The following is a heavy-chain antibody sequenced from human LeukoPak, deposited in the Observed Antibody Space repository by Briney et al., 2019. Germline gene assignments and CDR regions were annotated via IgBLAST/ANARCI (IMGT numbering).Heavy chain of an antibody. D-gene: IGHD2-2*01. Sequence: PGGSLRLSCAASGFTFSSHAIHWVRQAPGKGLEWVAVISNDGNNKYIADSVKGRFTISRDNSKNTLYLQMNSLRAEDTAVYYCARDKGYEPETYFDYWGQGTLVTVSS. V-gene: IGHV3-30-3*01. J-gene: IGHJ4*02. CDR1: GFTFSSHA. CDR3: ARDKGYEPETYFDY. CDR2: ISNDGNNK.